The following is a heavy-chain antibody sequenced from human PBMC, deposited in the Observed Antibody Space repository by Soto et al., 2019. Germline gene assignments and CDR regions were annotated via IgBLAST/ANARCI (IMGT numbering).Heavy chain of an antibody. D-gene: IGHD6-19*01. CDR3: ASDAYSSGWYPDDDFDI. J-gene: IGHJ3*02. V-gene: IGHV1-24*01. Sequence: ASVKVSCKVSGYTLTELSMHWVRQAPRKGIEWMGGFDPEDGETIYAQKFQGRVTMTEDTSTDTAYMELSSLRSEDTAVYYCASDAYSSGWYPDDDFDIWGQATMVTVAS. CDR1: GYTLTELS. CDR2: FDPEDGET.